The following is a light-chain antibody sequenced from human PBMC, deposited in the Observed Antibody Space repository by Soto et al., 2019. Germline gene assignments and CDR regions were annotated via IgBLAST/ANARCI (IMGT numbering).Light chain of an antibody. Sequence: QSVLTQPPSVSAAPGQKVTISCSGSNSNIGNNYVSWYQQFPGTAPKLLMYDNNQRPSVIPDRFSGSKSGTSATLGITGLQTGDEADDYCGTWDNSLSAVVFGGGTKLTVL. V-gene: IGLV1-51*01. CDR1: NSNIGNNY. CDR2: DNN. J-gene: IGLJ2*01. CDR3: GTWDNSLSAVV.